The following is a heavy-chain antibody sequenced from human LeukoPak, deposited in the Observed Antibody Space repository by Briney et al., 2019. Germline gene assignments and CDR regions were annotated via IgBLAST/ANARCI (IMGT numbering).Heavy chain of an antibody. CDR2: ISYDGSNK. CDR1: GFTFSSYG. Sequence: PPGGSLRLSCAASGFTFSSYGMHWVRQAPGKGLEWVAVISYDGSNKYYADSVKGRFTISRDNSKNTLYLQMNSLRAEDTAVYYCAEDHTPIVVVPAAIDYWGQGTLVTVSS. D-gene: IGHD2-2*01. V-gene: IGHV3-30*18. J-gene: IGHJ4*02. CDR3: AEDHTPIVVVPAAIDY.